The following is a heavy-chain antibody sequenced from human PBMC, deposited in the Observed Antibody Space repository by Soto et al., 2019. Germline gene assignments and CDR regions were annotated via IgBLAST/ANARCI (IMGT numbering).Heavy chain of an antibody. CDR1: GGTFSSYA. CDR3: ARLGGYYKAFDQ. Sequence: SVKVYCKASGGTFSSYAISWVRQAPGQGLEWMGGIIPIFGTANYAQKFQGRVTITADESTSTAYMELSSLRSEDTAVYYCARLGGYYKAFDQWGEGSLVTVSS. D-gene: IGHD3-22*01. CDR2: IIPIFGTA. V-gene: IGHV1-69*13. J-gene: IGHJ4*02.